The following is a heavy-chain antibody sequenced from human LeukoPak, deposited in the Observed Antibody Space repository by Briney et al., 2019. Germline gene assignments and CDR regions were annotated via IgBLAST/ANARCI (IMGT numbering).Heavy chain of an antibody. CDR1: GFTFSSYA. CDR2: ISGSGDST. CDR3: AKDDYSGWYGGDY. J-gene: IGHJ4*02. V-gene: IGHV3-23*01. D-gene: IGHD6-19*01. Sequence: GGSLRLSCAASGFTFSSYAMSWVRQAPGKGLEWVSTISGSGDSTYYADSVKGRFTISRDNSKNTLYLQMNSLRAEDTAVYYCAKDDYSGWYGGDYWGQGTLVTVSS.